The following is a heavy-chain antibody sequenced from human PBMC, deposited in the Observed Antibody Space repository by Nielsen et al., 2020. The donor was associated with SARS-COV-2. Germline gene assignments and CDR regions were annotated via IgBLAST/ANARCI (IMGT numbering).Heavy chain of an antibody. CDR2: IIPIFGTA. Sequence: SVKVSCKASGGPFSSYAISWVRQAPGQGLEWMGGIIPIFGTANYAQKFQGRVTITADESTSTAYMELRSLRSDDTAVYYCARPITNNYYYYYMDVWGKGTTVTVSS. D-gene: IGHD1-1*01. CDR1: GGPFSSYA. CDR3: ARPITNNYYYYYMDV. V-gene: IGHV1-69*01. J-gene: IGHJ6*03.